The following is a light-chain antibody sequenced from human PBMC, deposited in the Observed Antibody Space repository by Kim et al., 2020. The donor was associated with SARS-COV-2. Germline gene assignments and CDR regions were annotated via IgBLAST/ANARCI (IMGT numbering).Light chain of an antibody. CDR2: KAS. J-gene: IGKJ1*01. CDR1: QSVSWW. CDR3: QQYDSFTRTWT. Sequence: DIQLTQSPSTLSASVGDSVTITCRASQSVSWWLAWYQQKPGKGPNLLIYKASTLESGVPSRFSGSGSGREFSLTISSLQPDDFATYYCQQYDSFTRTWTFGQGTKVDIK. V-gene: IGKV1-5*03.